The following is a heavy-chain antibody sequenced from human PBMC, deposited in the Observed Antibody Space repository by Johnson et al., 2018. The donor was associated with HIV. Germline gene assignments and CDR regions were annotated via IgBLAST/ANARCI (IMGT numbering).Heavy chain of an antibody. CDR3: AREGVGTTCPFDI. CDR1: GFTFSASA. J-gene: IGHJ3*02. V-gene: IGHV3-73*01. D-gene: IGHD1-26*01. CDR2: ISSKTNSYAT. Sequence: VQLVESGGGLVKPGGSLRLSCAASGFTFSASAIHWVRQASGKGLEWVGHISSKTNSYATELAASLKGRFTISRDDSKNTAYLQINSLKSEDAAVYYCAREGVGTTCPFDIWGQGTMVTVSS.